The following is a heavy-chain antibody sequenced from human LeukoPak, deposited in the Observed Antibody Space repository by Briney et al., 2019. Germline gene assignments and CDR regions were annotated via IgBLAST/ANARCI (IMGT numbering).Heavy chain of an antibody. V-gene: IGHV4-61*05. Sequence: SETLSLTCTVSGGSISSSSYYWGWIRQPPGKGLEWIGYIYYSGSTNYNPSLKSRVTISVDTSKNQFSLKLSSVTAADTAVYYCARGYYDSSGYYGGQGWAFDIWGQGTMVTVSS. J-gene: IGHJ3*02. D-gene: IGHD3-22*01. CDR3: ARGYYDSSGYYGGQGWAFDI. CDR2: IYYSGST. CDR1: GGSISSSSYY.